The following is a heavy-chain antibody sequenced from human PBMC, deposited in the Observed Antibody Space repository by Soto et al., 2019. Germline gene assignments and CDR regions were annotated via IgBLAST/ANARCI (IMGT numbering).Heavy chain of an antibody. Sequence: PGGSLRLSCAASGFTFSSYAMTWVRQAPGKGLEWVSAISGGGGSTYYADSVEGRFTISRDNSKNTVYLHMNSLRVEDTAVYYCAKDSSNWPYYCFDYWGQGTLVTSPQ. CDR2: ISGGGGST. CDR1: GFTFSSYA. V-gene: IGHV3-23*01. CDR3: AKDSSNWPYYCFDY. D-gene: IGHD4-4*01. J-gene: IGHJ4*02.